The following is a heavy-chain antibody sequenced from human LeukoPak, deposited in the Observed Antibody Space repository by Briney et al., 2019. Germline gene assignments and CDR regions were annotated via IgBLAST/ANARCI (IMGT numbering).Heavy chain of an antibody. V-gene: IGHV3-21*01. Sequence: GGSLRLSCAASGFTVSTNYMSWVRQAPGKGLEWVSSISSSSSYIYYADSVKGRFTISRDNAKNSLYLQMNTLRAEDTAVYYCASYGSGTLGVPAHYWGQGTLVTVSS. J-gene: IGHJ4*02. D-gene: IGHD3-10*01. CDR2: ISSSSSYI. CDR3: ASYGSGTLGVPAHY. CDR1: GFTVSTNY.